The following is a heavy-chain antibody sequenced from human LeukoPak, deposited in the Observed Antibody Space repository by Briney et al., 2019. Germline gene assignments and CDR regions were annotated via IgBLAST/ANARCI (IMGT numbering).Heavy chain of an antibody. D-gene: IGHD2-2*01. CDR3: AGSTIVPAGYRLVDYYYYMDV. CDR1: GGSFSGYY. V-gene: IGHV4-34*01. Sequence: SETLSLTCAVYGGSFSGYYWSWIRQPPGKGLEWIGEINHSGSTNYNPSLKSRVTISVDTSKNQFSLKLSSVTAADTAVYYCAGSTIVPAGYRLVDYYYYMDVWGKGTTV. J-gene: IGHJ6*03. CDR2: INHSGST.